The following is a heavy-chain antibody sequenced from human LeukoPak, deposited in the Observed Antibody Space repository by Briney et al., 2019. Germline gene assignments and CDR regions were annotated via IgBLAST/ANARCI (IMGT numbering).Heavy chain of an antibody. CDR2: ISGSGGST. J-gene: IGHJ4*02. Sequence: GGSLSLSCAASGFTFSSYAMSWVRQAPGKGLEWVSAISGSGGSTYYADSVKGRFTISRDNSKNTLYLQMNSLRAEDTAVYYCAKDFGVITMVVLDYWGQGTLVTVSS. D-gene: IGHD3-10*01. CDR1: GFTFSSYA. CDR3: AKDFGVITMVVLDY. V-gene: IGHV3-23*01.